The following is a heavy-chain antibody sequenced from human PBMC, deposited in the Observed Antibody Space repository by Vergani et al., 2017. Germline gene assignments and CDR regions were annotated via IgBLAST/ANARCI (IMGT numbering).Heavy chain of an antibody. V-gene: IGHV3-30-3*01. J-gene: IGHJ3*02. CDR3: ARDQGYGDYVDAFDI. D-gene: IGHD4-17*01. Sequence: VQLVESGGGVVQPGRSLRLSCAASGFTFSSYAMHWVRQAPGKGLEWVAVISYDGSNKYYADSVKGRFTISRDNSKNTLYLQMNSLRAEDTAVYYCARDQGYGDYVDAFDIWGQGTMVTVSS. CDR1: GFTFSSYA. CDR2: ISYDGSNK.